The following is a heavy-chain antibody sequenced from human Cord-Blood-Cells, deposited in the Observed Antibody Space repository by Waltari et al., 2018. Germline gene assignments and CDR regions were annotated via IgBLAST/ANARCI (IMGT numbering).Heavy chain of an antibody. Sequence: QLQLQESGPGLVKPSETLSLTCTVSGGSISSSSYSWVWIRQPPGKGLEWIGSIYYSGSTYYNPSLKSRVTISVDTSKNQFSLKLSSVTAADTAVYYCARDYSNYWFDPWGQGTLVTVSS. CDR3: ARDYSNYWFDP. CDR1: GGSISSSSYS. J-gene: IGHJ5*02. V-gene: IGHV4-39*01. D-gene: IGHD4-4*01. CDR2: IYYSGST.